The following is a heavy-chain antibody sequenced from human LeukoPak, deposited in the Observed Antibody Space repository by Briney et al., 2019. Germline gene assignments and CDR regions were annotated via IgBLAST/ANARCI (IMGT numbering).Heavy chain of an antibody. CDR3: ARANDSGRYWYDY. CDR1: GFTFSSYG. Sequence: GGSLRLSCAASGFTFSSYGMHWVRQAPGKGLEWVAVIWYDGSEKYYADSVKGRFTISRDNSKNTLYVQMNSLRAEDTAVYYCARANDSGRYWYDYWGQGTLVTVSS. V-gene: IGHV3-33*01. CDR2: IWYDGSEK. D-gene: IGHD3-10*01. J-gene: IGHJ4*02.